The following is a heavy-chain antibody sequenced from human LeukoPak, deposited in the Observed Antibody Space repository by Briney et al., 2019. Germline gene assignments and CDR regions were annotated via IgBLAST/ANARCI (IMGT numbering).Heavy chain of an antibody. D-gene: IGHD3-9*01. CDR2: IYYSGST. CDR3: ARERYDILTGYYVGTGNYYYYGMDV. J-gene: IGHJ6*02. CDR1: GGSISSGGYY. V-gene: IGHV4-31*03. Sequence: SQTLSLTCTVSGGSISSGGYYWSWIRQHPGKGLEWIGYIYYSGSTYYNPSLKSRVTISVDTSKNQFSLKLSSVTAADTAVYYCARERYDILTGYYVGTGNYYYYGMDVWGQGTTVTVSS.